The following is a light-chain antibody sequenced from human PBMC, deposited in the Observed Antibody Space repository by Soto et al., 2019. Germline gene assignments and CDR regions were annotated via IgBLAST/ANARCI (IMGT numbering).Light chain of an antibody. CDR3: STFAVSPVT. Sequence: QSALTQPPSASGSAGHSVTIPCTGTGIDDYDYNFVSWYQHHPGKVPKLIIFEVNKRPSGVPDRFSGSKSGTTASLTVSGLQADDEADYYCSTFAVSPVTFGRGTKVTVL. V-gene: IGLV2-8*01. J-gene: IGLJ2*01. CDR1: GIDDYDYNF. CDR2: EVN.